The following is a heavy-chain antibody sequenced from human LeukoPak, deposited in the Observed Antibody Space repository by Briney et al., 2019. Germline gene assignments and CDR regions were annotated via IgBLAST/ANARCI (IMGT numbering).Heavy chain of an antibody. CDR1: GFTFSSYE. CDR2: ISSSSSTI. CDR3: VKDASWMGEYYFDY. J-gene: IGHJ4*02. Sequence: PGGSLRLSCAASGFTFSSYEMNWVRQAPGKGLEWVSYISSSSSTIYYADSVKGRFTISRDNSKNTLYLQMNSLRAEDTAVYYCVKDASWMGEYYFDYWGQGTLVTVSS. D-gene: IGHD3-16*01. V-gene: IGHV3-48*01.